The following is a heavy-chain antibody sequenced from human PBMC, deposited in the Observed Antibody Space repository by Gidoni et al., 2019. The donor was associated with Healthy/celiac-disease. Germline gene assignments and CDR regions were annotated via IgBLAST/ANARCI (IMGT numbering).Heavy chain of an antibody. D-gene: IGHD2-2*01. CDR3: ARGSGEYQLLRPWFDP. J-gene: IGHJ5*02. V-gene: IGHV4-31*03. CDR1: GGSISSGGYY. CDR2: IYYSGST. Sequence: QVQLQESGPGLVKPSQTLSLTCTVSGGSISSGGYYWSWIRQHPGKGLEWIGYIYYSGSTYYNPSLKSRVTISVDTSKNQFSLKLSSVTAADTAVYYCARGSGEYQLLRPWFDPWGQGTLVTVSS.